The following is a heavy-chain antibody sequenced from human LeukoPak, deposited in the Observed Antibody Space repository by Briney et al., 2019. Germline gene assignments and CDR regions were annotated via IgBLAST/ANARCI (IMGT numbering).Heavy chain of an antibody. Sequence: SETLSLTCTVSGGSISSHYWSWIRQPPGKGLEWIGYIYYSGSTNYNPSLKSRVTISVDTSKNKFSLKLSSVTAADTAVYYCARDYYDSSGYYYGSRWFDPWGQGTLVTVSS. CDR1: GGSISSHY. D-gene: IGHD3-22*01. J-gene: IGHJ5*02. CDR2: IYYSGST. V-gene: IGHV4-59*11. CDR3: ARDYYDSSGYYYGSRWFDP.